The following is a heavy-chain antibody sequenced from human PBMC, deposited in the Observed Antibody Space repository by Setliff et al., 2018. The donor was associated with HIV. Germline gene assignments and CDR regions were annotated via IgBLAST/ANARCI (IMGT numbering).Heavy chain of an antibody. CDR2: ISGSGGTI. J-gene: IGHJ4*02. CDR1: GFTFSSYG. CDR3: ARSTHY. V-gene: IGHV3-48*04. Sequence: PGGSLRLSCAASGFTFSSYGMHWVRQAPGKGLGWVSYISGSGGTIYYADSVKGRFTISRDNAKKSLYLQVNSLRAEDTAVYYCARSTHYWGQGTLVTVSS.